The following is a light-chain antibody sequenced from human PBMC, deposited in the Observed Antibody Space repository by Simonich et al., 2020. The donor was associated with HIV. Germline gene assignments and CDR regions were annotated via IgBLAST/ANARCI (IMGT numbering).Light chain of an antibody. CDR3: SSYTSSSSWV. J-gene: IGLJ3*02. CDR2: DVS. V-gene: IGLV2-14*03. Sequence: QSALTQPASVSGSPGQSITISCTETSSDVGGYNYVSWYQQHPGKAPQLMIYDVSNRPSGVSNRFSGTKSGNTASLTISGLQAEDEADYYCSSYTSSSSWVFGGGTKLTVL. CDR1: SSDVGGYNY.